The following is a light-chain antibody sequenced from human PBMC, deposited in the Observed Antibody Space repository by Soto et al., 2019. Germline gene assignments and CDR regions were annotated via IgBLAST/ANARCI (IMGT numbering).Light chain of an antibody. CDR1: ESVSSSY. CDR2: GAS. Sequence: EIVLTQSPGTLSLSPGERVTVSCRASESVSSSYLGWYQQKPGQAPRLLIYGASSRATGIPDRFSGSGSGTDFTLTIRRLEPEDFAVYYCQQYGTSPWTFGQGTKVDIK. V-gene: IGKV3-20*01. CDR3: QQYGTSPWT. J-gene: IGKJ1*01.